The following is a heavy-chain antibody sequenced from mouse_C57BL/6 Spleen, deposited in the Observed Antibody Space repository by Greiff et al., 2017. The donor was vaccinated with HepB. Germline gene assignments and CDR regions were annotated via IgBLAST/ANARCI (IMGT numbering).Heavy chain of an antibody. J-gene: IGHJ2*01. CDR3: ARSGYDYDFYYFDY. CDR1: GYTFTDYN. Sequence: EVQLVESGPELVKPGASVKMSCKASGYTFTDYNMHWVKQSHGKSLEWIGYINPNNGGTSYNQKFKGKATLTVNKSSSTAYMELRSLTSEDSAVYYCARSGYDYDFYYFDYWGQGTTLTVSS. V-gene: IGHV1-22*01. D-gene: IGHD2-4*01. CDR2: INPNNGGT.